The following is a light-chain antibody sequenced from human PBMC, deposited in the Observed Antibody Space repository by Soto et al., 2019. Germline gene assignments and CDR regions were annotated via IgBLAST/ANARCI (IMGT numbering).Light chain of an antibody. CDR2: GAS. V-gene: IGKV3D-15*01. Sequence: EIVMTQSRATLSVSAGERVTLSCRASQSVSSNLAWYQQKPGQAPRLLIYGASTRATGIPARFSGSGSGTDFTLTICSLQSEDFAVYYCQQYNNWPPLTFGGGTKVEIK. CDR3: QQYNNWPPLT. CDR1: QSVSSN. J-gene: IGKJ4*01.